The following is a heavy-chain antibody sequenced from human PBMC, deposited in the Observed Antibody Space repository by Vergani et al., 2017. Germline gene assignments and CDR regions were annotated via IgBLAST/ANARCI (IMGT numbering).Heavy chain of an antibody. J-gene: IGHJ4*02. D-gene: IGHD2-21*02. V-gene: IGHV3-30*02. CDR1: GFTFSTFG. Sequence: QVQLVESAGGVVQPGGSLRLSCAASGFTFSTFGMHWIRQAPGKGLEWLGYIGMDGNNTRYRDAVKGRFTVSRDNSKDILYLQMDSLRSEDTALYYCAKYLRDSADGLPDSWGPGTLVIVSS. CDR2: IGMDGNNT. CDR3: AKYLRDSADGLPDS.